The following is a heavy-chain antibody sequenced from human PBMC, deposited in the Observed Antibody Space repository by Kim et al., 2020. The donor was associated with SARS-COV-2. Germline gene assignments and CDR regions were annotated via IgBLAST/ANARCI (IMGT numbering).Heavy chain of an antibody. D-gene: IGHD3-22*01. V-gene: IGHV4-59*13. CDR3: ASADYYDRSGHEN. CDR1: GGSISSYY. CDR2: IFYSGST. J-gene: IGHJ4*02. Sequence: SETLSLTCTVSGGSISSYYWSWIRQPPGKGLEWIAYIFYSGSTNYNPSLKSRVTISIDPSKNQFSLKLSSVTAADTAVYYCASADYYDRSGHENWGQGTLVTVSS.